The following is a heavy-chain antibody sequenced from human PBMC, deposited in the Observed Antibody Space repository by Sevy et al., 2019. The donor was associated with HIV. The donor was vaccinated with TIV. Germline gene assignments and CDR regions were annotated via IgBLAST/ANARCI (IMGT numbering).Heavy chain of an antibody. Sequence: GGSLRLSCAASGFNFSSYSMNWVRQAPGKGLEWVSSISSSSSYIYYADSVKGRFTISRDNAKNSLYLQMNSLRAEDTAVYYCARSLELRGFDYWGQGTLVTVSS. J-gene: IGHJ4*02. V-gene: IGHV3-21*01. D-gene: IGHD1-7*01. CDR3: ARSLELRGFDY. CDR1: GFNFSSYS. CDR2: ISSSSSYI.